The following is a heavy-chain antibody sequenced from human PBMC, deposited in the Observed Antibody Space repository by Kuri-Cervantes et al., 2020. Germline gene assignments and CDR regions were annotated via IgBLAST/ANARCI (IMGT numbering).Heavy chain of an antibody. CDR2: IYHSGST. Sequence: GSLRLSCAASGFTFSDYWMHWVRQAPGKGLEWIGSIYHSGSTYYNPSLKSRVTISVDTSKNQFSLKLSSVTAADTAVYYCARHSSGNYNFWSGYYAAPDYWGQGTLVTVSS. J-gene: IGHJ4*02. D-gene: IGHD3-3*01. V-gene: IGHV4-38-2*01. CDR1: GFTFSDYW. CDR3: ARHSSGNYNFWSGYYAAPDY.